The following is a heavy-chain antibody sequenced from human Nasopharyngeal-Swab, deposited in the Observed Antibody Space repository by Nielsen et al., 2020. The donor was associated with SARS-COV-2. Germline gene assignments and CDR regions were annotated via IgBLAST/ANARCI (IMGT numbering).Heavy chain of an antibody. CDR3: ARDSSGYYRAAFDY. CDR1: GSTFSIYA. CDR2: ILYDGSNK. D-gene: IGHD3-22*01. J-gene: IGHJ4*02. Sequence: GGSLRLSCAASGSTFSIYAMHWVRQAPGKGLEWVAFILYDGSNKYYAVSVKGRFTTSRDNSKNTLYLQMNSLGAEDTAVYYCARDSSGYYRAAFDYWGQGTLVTVSS. V-gene: IGHV3-33*08.